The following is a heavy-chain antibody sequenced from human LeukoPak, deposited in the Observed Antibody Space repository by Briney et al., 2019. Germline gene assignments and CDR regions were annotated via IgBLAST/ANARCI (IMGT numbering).Heavy chain of an antibody. Sequence: GGSLRLSCAAYGFNFSTFWMAWIRQAPGKGLEGVVNIKTDGSVKHYMDSMEGRFTISRDNAGSSLYLQINSLRAEDPSLYCLVRNSHYKRNSGVRDAHYDALDIWGHGTMVTVSS. J-gene: IGHJ3*02. CDR3: VRNSHYKRNSGVRDAHYDALDI. D-gene: IGHD2-21*01. CDR2: IKTDGSVK. CDR1: GFNFSTFW. V-gene: IGHV3-7*01.